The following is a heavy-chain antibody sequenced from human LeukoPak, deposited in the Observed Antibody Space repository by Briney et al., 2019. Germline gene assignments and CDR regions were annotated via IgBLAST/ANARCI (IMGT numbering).Heavy chain of an antibody. Sequence: SGGSLRLSCAASGFTFSSYAMSWVRQAPGKGLEWVSANTYYAESVKGRFTISRDNSKNTVYLQMTSVTAEDTARYYCAKKRTPVAGTNYFDYWGQGILVTVSS. D-gene: IGHD6-19*01. J-gene: IGHJ4*02. CDR3: AKKRTPVAGTNYFDY. CDR1: GFTFSSYA. V-gene: IGHV3-23*01. CDR2: ANT.